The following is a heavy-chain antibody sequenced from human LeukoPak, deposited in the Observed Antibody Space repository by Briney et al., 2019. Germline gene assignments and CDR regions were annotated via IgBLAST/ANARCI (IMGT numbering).Heavy chain of an antibody. CDR2: ISWNSGSI. CDR3: AKVDGGYCSGGSCYSGLFDY. CDR1: GFTFDDYA. Sequence: GGSLRLSCAASGFTFDDYAMHWVRQAPGEGLEWVSGISWNSGSIGYADSVKGRFTISRGNAKNSLYLQMNSLRAEDTALYYCAKVDGGYCSGGSCYSGLFDYWGQGTLVTVSS. V-gene: IGHV3-9*01. D-gene: IGHD2-15*01. J-gene: IGHJ4*02.